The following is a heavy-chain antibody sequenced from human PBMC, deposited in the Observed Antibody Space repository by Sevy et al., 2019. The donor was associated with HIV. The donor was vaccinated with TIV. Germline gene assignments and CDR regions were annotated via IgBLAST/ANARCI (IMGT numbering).Heavy chain of an antibody. J-gene: IGHJ3*02. CDR2: IWNDRSNK. D-gene: IGHD3-22*01. Sequence: GGSLRLSCAASGFTFSSYGMHWVRQAPGKGLEWVAVIWNDRSNKHYADSVKGRFTISRDNSKNTLYLQMNSLRAEDTAVYYCASHPNNYYDSSGYSGNDAFDIWGQGTMVTVSS. CDR1: GFTFSSYG. V-gene: IGHV3-33*01. CDR3: ASHPNNYYDSSGYSGNDAFDI.